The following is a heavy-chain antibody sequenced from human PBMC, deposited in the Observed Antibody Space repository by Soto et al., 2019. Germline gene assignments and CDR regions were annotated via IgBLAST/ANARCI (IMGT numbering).Heavy chain of an antibody. CDR2: INHSGST. Sequence: PSETLSLTCAVYGGSFSGYYWSWIRQPPGKGLEWIGEINHSGSTNYNPSLKSRVSISVDTSKNQFSLKLSSVTAADTAVYYCARGLTGGDYMGANWFDPWGQGTLVTVSS. J-gene: IGHJ5*02. CDR3: ARGLTGGDYMGANWFDP. V-gene: IGHV4-34*01. D-gene: IGHD4-17*01. CDR1: GGSFSGYY.